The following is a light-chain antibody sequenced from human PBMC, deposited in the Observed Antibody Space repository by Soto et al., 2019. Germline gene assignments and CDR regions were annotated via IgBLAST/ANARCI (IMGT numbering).Light chain of an antibody. CDR2: DAS. CDR3: QHFKNFPHT. V-gene: IGKV1-33*01. CDR1: HDISNH. J-gene: IGKJ2*01. Sequence: DIQMTQSPSSLSASVGDRVTITCQASHDISNHLNWYQHKPGKAPTVLIYDASSLETGVPSRFSGSVSGTNFIFTISSLQPEDIATYYCQHFKNFPHTFGQGTKLDIK.